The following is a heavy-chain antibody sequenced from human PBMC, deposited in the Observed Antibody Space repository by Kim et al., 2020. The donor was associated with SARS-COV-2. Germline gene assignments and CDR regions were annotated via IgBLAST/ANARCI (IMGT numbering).Heavy chain of an antibody. D-gene: IGHD6-13*01. V-gene: IGHV3-23*01. CDR2: ISGSGGST. J-gene: IGHJ6*02. Sequence: GGSLRLSCAASGFTFSSYAMSWVRQAPGKGLEWVSAISGSGGSTYYADSVKGRFTISRDNSKNTLYLQMNSLRAEDTAVYYCAKGISVGSSSWYYNYGMDVWGQGTTVTVSS. CDR3: AKGISVGSSSWYYNYGMDV. CDR1: GFTFSSYA.